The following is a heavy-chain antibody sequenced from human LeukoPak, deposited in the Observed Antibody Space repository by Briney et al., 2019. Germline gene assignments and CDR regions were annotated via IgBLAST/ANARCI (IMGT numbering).Heavy chain of an antibody. CDR1: GFTFSSYA. CDR3: ARYYYDSSGYYSNYFDY. J-gene: IGHJ4*02. D-gene: IGHD3-22*01. Sequence: GGSLRLSCAASGFTFSSYAMSWVRQAPGKGLEWVSAISGSGGSTYYADSVKGRFTISRDNSKNTLYLQMNSLRAEDTAVYYCARYYYDSSGYYSNYFDYWGQGTLVTVSS. CDR2: ISGSGGST. V-gene: IGHV3-23*01.